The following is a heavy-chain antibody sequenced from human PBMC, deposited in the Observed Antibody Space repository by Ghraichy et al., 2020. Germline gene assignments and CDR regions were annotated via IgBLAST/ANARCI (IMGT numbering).Heavy chain of an antibody. CDR2: IYYSGST. J-gene: IGHJ4*02. D-gene: IGHD3-3*01. CDR3: ARARVVTYPHFDY. V-gene: IGHV4-59*01. Sequence: TLSLTCTVSGGSISSYYWSWIRQPPGKGLEWIGYIYYSGSTNYNPSLKSRVTISVDTSKNQFSLKLSSVTAADTAVYYCARARVVTYPHFDYWGQGTLVTVSS. CDR1: GGSISSYY.